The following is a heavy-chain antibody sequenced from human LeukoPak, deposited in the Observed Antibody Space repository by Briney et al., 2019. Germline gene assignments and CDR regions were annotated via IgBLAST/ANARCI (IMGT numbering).Heavy chain of an antibody. Sequence: PSQTLSLTCTVSGGSISSGSYYWSWIRQPAGKGLEWIGRIYTSGSTNYNPSLKSRVTISVDTSKNQFSLKLSSVTAADTAVYYCARDSPGRYYDSSGLTFDYWGQGTLVTVSP. J-gene: IGHJ4*02. CDR1: GGSISSGSYY. D-gene: IGHD3-22*01. CDR3: ARDSPGRYYDSSGLTFDY. CDR2: IYTSGST. V-gene: IGHV4-61*02.